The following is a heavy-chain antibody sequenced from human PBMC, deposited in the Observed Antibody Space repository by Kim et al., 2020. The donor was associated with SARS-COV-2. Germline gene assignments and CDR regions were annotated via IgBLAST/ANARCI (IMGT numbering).Heavy chain of an antibody. J-gene: IGHJ4*02. CDR3: ARGVVPAAGDY. D-gene: IGHD2-2*01. CDR2: IYSGGSST. V-gene: IGHV3-23*03. Sequence: GGSLRLSCAASGFTFSSYAMSWVRQAPGKGLEWVSVIYSGGSSTYYADSVKGRFTISRDNSKNTLYLQMNSLRAEDTAVYYCARGVVPAAGDYWGQGTLVTVSS. CDR1: GFTFSSYA.